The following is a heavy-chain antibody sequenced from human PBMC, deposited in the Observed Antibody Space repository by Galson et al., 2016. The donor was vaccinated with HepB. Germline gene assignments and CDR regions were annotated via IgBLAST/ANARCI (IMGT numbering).Heavy chain of an antibody. V-gene: IGHV3-30-3*01. D-gene: IGHD3-22*01. CDR2: ISYDGSKK. Sequence: SLRLSCAASGFTFSSYAMHWVRQAPGKGPEWVAGISYDGSKKYYADSVQGRFTISRDNSKNTLYLQMNSLRVEDTAMYYCARESARTFYYDSSGYRRAFDIRGQGTMVTVSS. J-gene: IGHJ3*02. CDR1: GFTFSSYA. CDR3: ARESARTFYYDSSGYRRAFDI.